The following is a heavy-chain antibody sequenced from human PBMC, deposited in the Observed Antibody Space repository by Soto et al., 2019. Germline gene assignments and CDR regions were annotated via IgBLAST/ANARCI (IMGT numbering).Heavy chain of an antibody. CDR1: GFTFSEYY. Sequence: QVQLVESGGGLVKPGGSLRLSCAASGFTFSEYYMSWIRQAPGKGLEWISYISSSGILIYYADSVQGRLNISKDNAKNSLYLQMNSLRAEDTAVYYCVRGEDEYSSSSVGYWGQGTLVTVSS. D-gene: IGHD6-6*01. CDR3: VRGEDEYSSSSVGY. V-gene: IGHV3-11*01. J-gene: IGHJ4*02. CDR2: ISSSGILI.